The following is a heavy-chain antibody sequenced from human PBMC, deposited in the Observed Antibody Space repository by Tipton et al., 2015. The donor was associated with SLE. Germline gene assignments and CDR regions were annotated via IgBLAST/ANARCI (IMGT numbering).Heavy chain of an antibody. D-gene: IGHD1-7*01. Sequence: TLSLTCTVSGGSISSSNYYWGWIRQPPGKGLEWIGSLSYSGNTYYKSSLKSRVSMSLDMSKNQLSLRLNSVTAADTAVYYCGRHDWKYGFDIWGQGTLVTVSS. CDR3: GRHDWKYGFDI. CDR1: GGSISSSNYY. J-gene: IGHJ3*02. CDR2: LSYSGNT. V-gene: IGHV4-39*07.